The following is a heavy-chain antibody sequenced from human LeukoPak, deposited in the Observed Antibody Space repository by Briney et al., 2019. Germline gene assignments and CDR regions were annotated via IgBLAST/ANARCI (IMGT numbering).Heavy chain of an antibody. D-gene: IGHD2-15*01. CDR2: IYPGDSDT. J-gene: IGHJ4*02. CDR3: ASRYCSGGTCYLN. CDR1: GYSFTSYW. Sequence: GESLKISCKGSGYSFTSYWNGWVRQMAGKGLEWMGIIYPGDSDTRYSPSFQGQVTISADKSISTAYLQWSSLKASDTAMYYCASRYCSGGTCYLNWGQGTLVTVSS. V-gene: IGHV5-51*01.